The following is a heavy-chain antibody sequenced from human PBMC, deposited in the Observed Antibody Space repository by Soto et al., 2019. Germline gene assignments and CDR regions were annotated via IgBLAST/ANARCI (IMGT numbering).Heavy chain of an antibody. J-gene: IGHJ6*02. CDR1: GGTFSSYA. V-gene: IGHV1-69*13. Sequence: ASVRVSCKASGGTFSSYAISWVRQAPGQGLEWIGGIIPIFSTANYAQKFQGRVTITADESTSTAYMELSSLRSEDTAVYYCARDMVTIFGVVIIPRPLGMDVWGQGTTVTVSS. D-gene: IGHD3-3*01. CDR2: IIPIFSTA. CDR3: ARDMVTIFGVVIIPRPLGMDV.